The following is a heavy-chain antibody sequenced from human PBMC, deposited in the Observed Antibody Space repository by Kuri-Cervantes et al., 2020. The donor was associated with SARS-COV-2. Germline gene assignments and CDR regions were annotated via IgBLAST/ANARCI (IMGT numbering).Heavy chain of an antibody. CDR2: FDPGDGET. CDR1: GYTLTELS. D-gene: IGHD1-7*01. Sequence: ASVKVSCKVSGYTLTELSMHWVRQAPGKGLDWMGGFDPGDGETIYAQKIQGRVTMTEDTSTDTAYMELSSLRSEDTAVYYCATGQNWNYVSGGMDVWGQGTTVTVSS. J-gene: IGHJ6*02. V-gene: IGHV1-24*01. CDR3: ATGQNWNYVSGGMDV.